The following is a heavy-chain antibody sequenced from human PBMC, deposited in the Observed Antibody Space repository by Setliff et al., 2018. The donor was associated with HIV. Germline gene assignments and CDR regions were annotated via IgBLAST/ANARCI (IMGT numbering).Heavy chain of an antibody. D-gene: IGHD1-26*01. V-gene: IGHV3-21*01. CDR1: GFTFSTYS. J-gene: IGHJ4*02. CDR2: ITSGRQG. CDR3: ARDVVGATGY. Sequence: GSLRLSCVASGFTFSTYSLAWVRQAPGKGLEWVSSITSGRQGHYADSVKGRFTISRDNAKNSLYLQMNSLRAEDTAVYYCARDVVGATGYWGQGTLVTVSS.